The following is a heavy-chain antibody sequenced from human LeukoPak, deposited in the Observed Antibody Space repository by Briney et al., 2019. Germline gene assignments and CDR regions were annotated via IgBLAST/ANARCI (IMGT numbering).Heavy chain of an antibody. V-gene: IGHV5-51*01. J-gene: IGHJ5*02. CDR3: ARHGCSTTSCAQFDP. D-gene: IGHD2-2*01. CDR2: IYPGDSDT. Sequence: GESLQISCKGSGYSFTNYWIGWVRQMPGKGLEWMGIIYPGDSDTRYSPSFQGQVTISADKSISTAYLQWSSLKASDTAMYYCARHGCSTTSCAQFDPWGRGTLVTVSS. CDR1: GYSFTNYW.